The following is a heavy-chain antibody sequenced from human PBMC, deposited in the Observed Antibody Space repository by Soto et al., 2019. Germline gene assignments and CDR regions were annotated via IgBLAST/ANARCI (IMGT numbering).Heavy chain of an antibody. Sequence: GESLKISCKGSGYSFTSYWISWVRQMPGKGLEWMGRIDPSDSYTNYSPSFQGHVTISADKSISTAYLQWSSLKASDTAMYYCARREGSASYYHYYGMDVWGQGTTVTVSS. CDR3: ARREGSASYYHYYGMDV. D-gene: IGHD1-26*01. V-gene: IGHV5-10-1*01. J-gene: IGHJ6*02. CDR2: IDPSDSYT. CDR1: GYSFTSYW.